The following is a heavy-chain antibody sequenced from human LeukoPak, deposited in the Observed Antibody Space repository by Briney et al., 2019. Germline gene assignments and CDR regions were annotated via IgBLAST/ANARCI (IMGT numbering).Heavy chain of an antibody. CDR2: MNPNSGNT. J-gene: IGHJ4*02. CDR3: ARGLYGSGSYYLDY. V-gene: IGHV1-8*01. CDR1: GYTFTSYD. D-gene: IGHD3-10*01. Sequence: ASVKVSCKASGYTFTSYDINWVRQATGQGLEWMGWMNPNSGNTGYAQKFQGGVTMTRNTSISTAYMELSSLRSEDTAVYYCARGLYGSGSYYLDYWGQGTLVTVSS.